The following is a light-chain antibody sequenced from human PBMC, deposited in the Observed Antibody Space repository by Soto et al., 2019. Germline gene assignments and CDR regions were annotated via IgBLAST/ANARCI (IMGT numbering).Light chain of an antibody. J-gene: IGLJ3*02. CDR1: SSDVGGYNY. CDR3: SSFTSTHTGV. V-gene: IGLV2-14*01. Sequence: QSALTQPASVSGSPGQSITIFCTGTSSDVGGYNYVSWYQQYPGKAPKLMIYEVSNRPSGVSNRFSGSKSGNTASLTISGLQAEDEADYYCSSFTSTHTGVFGGGTKLTVL. CDR2: EVS.